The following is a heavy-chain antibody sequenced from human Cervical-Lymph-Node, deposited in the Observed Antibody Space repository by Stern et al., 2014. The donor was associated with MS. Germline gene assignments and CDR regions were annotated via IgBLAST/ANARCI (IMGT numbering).Heavy chain of an antibody. J-gene: IGHJ6*02. CDR3: ARHNQFLGGMDV. D-gene: IGHD3-3*01. V-gene: IGHV4-39*01. CDR1: GASVNSGPYY. CDR2: VYSPGPP. Sequence: QVQLQQSGPGLVRPSETLSLTCTVSGASVNSGPYYWGWIRQSPGKRLEWMGIVYSPGPPSPTPPRSSRVTIPENTSNTLFFLTLPSVTATDTAVYYCARHNQFLGGMDVWGQGTTVTVSS.